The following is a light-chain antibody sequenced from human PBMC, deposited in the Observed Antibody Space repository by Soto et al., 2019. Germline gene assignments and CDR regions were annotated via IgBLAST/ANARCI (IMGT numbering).Light chain of an antibody. CDR2: DAS. V-gene: IGKV1-5*01. Sequence: DIQMTQSPSTLSASVGDRVTITCRARQSISIWLAWYQQKPGKAPKLLIYDASSLESGVPSRFSGSGSGTEFTLTISSLRPDDFATYYCQQYNSYPWTFGQGTKVDIK. CDR1: QSISIW. J-gene: IGKJ1*01. CDR3: QQYNSYPWT.